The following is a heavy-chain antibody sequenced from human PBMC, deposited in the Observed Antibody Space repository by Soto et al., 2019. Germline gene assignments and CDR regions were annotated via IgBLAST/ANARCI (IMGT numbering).Heavy chain of an antibody. V-gene: IGHV4-59*01. D-gene: IGHD6-13*01. CDR2: IYYSGST. J-gene: IGHJ4*02. CDR1: GGSISSYY. Sequence: ETLSLTCTVSGGSISSYYWSWIRQPPGKGLEWIGYIYYSGSTNYNPSLKSRVTISVDTSKNQFSLKLSSVTAADTAVYYCARGSFGSSSWFYFDYWGQGTLVTVSS. CDR3: ARGSFGSSSWFYFDY.